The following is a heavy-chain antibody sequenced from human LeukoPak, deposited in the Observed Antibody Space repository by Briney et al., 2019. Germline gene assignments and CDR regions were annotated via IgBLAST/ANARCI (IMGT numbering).Heavy chain of an antibody. CDR2: ISGSGGST. D-gene: IGHD2-2*01. CDR1: GFTFSSYA. Sequence: PGGSLRLSCAASGFTFSSYAMSWVRQAPGKGLEWVSAISGSGGSTYYADSVKGRFTISRDNSKNTLYLQMNSLRAEDTAVYYCAKGNQLLSRPFYYYYYYMDVWGKGTTVTVSS. V-gene: IGHV3-23*01. J-gene: IGHJ6*03. CDR3: AKGNQLLSRPFYYYYYYMDV.